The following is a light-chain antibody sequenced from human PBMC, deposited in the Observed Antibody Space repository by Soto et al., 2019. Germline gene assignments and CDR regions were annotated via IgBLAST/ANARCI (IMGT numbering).Light chain of an antibody. J-gene: IGLJ1*01. V-gene: IGLV2-14*03. CDR3: NSYTSSSTLYG. CDR2: DVS. CDR1: SSDVGGYNY. Sequence: QSVLTQPASVSGSPGQSITISCTGTSSDVGGYNYVSWYQQHPGKATKLMIYDVSNRPSGVSNRFSGSKSGNTASLTISGLQAEDEADYYRNSYTSSSTLYGFGTGTKVTVL.